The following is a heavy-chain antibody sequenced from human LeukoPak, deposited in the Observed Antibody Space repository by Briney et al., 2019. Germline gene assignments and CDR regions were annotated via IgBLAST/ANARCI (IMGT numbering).Heavy chain of an antibody. J-gene: IGHJ4*02. CDR3: ARDCSITMIVVPFDY. CDR2: INHSGST. CDR1: GYSISSGYY. Sequence: SETLSLTCTVSGYSISSGYYWGWIRQPPGKGLEWIGEINHSGSTNYNPSLKSRVTISVDTSKNQFSLKLSSVTAADTAVYYCARDCSITMIVVPFDYWGQGTLVTVSS. D-gene: IGHD3-22*01. V-gene: IGHV4-38-2*02.